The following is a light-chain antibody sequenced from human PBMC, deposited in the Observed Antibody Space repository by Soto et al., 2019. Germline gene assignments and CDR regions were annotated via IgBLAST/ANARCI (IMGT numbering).Light chain of an antibody. CDR2: DAS. J-gene: IGKJ2*01. CDR1: QSISNW. CDR3: QQYNNYYT. Sequence: DIQMTQSPSTLSASVGDRVTITCRASQSISNWLAWYQQKPGKAPELLIYDASSLQSGVPSRFSGSGSGTEFTLTISSLQPDDFATYYCQQYNNYYTFVQGTKLEIK. V-gene: IGKV1-5*01.